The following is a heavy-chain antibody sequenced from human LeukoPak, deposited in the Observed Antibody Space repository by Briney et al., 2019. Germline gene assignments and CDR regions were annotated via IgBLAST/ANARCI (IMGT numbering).Heavy chain of an antibody. V-gene: IGHV4-34*01. CDR2: INHSGST. J-gene: IGHJ5*02. CDR3: ARGAIVVVVAATQDWFDP. Sequence: SETLSLTCAVYGGSFSGYYWSWIRQPPGKGLEWIGKINHSGSTNYNPSLKSRVTISVDTSENQFSLKLSSVTAADTAVYYCARGAIVVVVAATQDWFDPWGQGTLVTVSS. D-gene: IGHD2-15*01. CDR1: GGSFSGYY.